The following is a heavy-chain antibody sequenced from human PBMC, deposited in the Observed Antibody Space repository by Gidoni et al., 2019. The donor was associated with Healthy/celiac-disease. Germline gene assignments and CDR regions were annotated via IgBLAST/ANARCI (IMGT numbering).Heavy chain of an antibody. CDR2: IYHSGST. D-gene: IGHD3-22*01. J-gene: IGHJ1*01. Sequence: RQPPGKGLEWIGSIYHSGSTYYNPSLKSRVTISVDTSKNQFSLKLSSVTAADTAVYYCARGFWGREDYDSSGTNAEYFQHWGQGTLVTVSS. V-gene: IGHV4-38-2*02. CDR3: ARGFWGREDYDSSGTNAEYFQH.